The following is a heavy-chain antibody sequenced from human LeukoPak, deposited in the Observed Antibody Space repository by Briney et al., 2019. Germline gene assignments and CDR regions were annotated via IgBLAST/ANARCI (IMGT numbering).Heavy chain of an antibody. CDR2: INPNSGGT. CDR1: GYTFTGYY. V-gene: IGHV1-2*06. CDR3: AREYYYDSSGYFRAFDY. J-gene: IGHJ4*02. D-gene: IGHD3-22*01. Sequence: ASVKVSCKASGYTFTGYYMHWVRQAPGQGLEWMGRINPNSGGTNYAQKFQGRVTMTRDKYISTAYMELSRLRSDDTAVYYCAREYYYDSSGYFRAFDYWGQGTLVTVSS.